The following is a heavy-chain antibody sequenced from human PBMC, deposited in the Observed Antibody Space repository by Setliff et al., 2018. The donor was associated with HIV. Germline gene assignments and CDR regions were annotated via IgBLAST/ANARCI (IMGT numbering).Heavy chain of an antibody. CDR3: ARDNYDSRGYFFGY. Sequence: PSETLSLTCTVSGGSISRSSYYWAWIRQPPGKGLEWIGNIFYSGHTFYNPSLRSRVTISVDTSKNQFSLKLSSVTAADTAVYYCARDNYDSRGYFFGYWGQGTLVTVSS. J-gene: IGHJ4*02. D-gene: IGHD3-22*01. CDR2: IFYSGHT. CDR1: GGSISRSSYY. V-gene: IGHV4-39*07.